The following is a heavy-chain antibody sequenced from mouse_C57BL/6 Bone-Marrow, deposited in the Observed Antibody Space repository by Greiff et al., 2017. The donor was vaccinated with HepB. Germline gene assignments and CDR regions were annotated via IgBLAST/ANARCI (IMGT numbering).Heavy chain of an antibody. V-gene: IGHV1-53*01. Sequence: QVQLQQPGTELVKPGASVKLSCKASGYTFTSYWMHWVKRRPEQGLEWIGNINPSNGGTNYNEKFKSKATLTVDNSSSTAYMRLSSLTSEDSAVYYCARDYYGRMKTWFAYWGQGTLVTVSA. J-gene: IGHJ3*01. D-gene: IGHD1-1*01. CDR2: INPSNGGT. CDR1: GYTFTSYW. CDR3: ARDYYGRMKTWFAY.